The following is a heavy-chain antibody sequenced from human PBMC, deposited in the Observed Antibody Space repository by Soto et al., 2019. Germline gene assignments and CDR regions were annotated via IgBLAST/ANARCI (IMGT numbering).Heavy chain of an antibody. D-gene: IGHD3-22*01. Sequence: ASVKVSFKASGYTFTGYYMHWVRQAPGQGLEWMGWINPNSGGTNYAQKFQGRVTMTRDTSISTAYMELSRLRSDDTAVYYCARDQRDSSGYYYVYWGQGTLVTVSS. J-gene: IGHJ4*02. CDR2: INPNSGGT. CDR1: GYTFTGYY. V-gene: IGHV1-2*02. CDR3: ARDQRDSSGYYYVY.